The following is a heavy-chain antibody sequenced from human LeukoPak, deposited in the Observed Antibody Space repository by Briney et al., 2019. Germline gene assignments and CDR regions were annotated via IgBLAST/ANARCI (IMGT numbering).Heavy chain of an antibody. Sequence: PGGSLRLSCAASGFTFSSYWMSWVRQAPGKGLEWVANIKQDGNNKYYVDSVKGRFTISRDNAKNSLYLQMNSLRAEDTAVYYCARGGATTTVIPFDYWGQGTLVTVSS. CDR2: IKQDGNNK. D-gene: IGHD4-17*01. J-gene: IGHJ4*02. CDR1: GFTFSSYW. V-gene: IGHV3-7*01. CDR3: ARGGATTTVIPFDY.